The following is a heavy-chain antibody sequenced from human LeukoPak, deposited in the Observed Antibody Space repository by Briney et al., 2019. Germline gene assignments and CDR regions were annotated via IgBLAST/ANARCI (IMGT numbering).Heavy chain of an antibody. V-gene: IGHV4-39*07. CDR2: IYYSGST. CDR1: GGSISSYY. J-gene: IGHJ3*02. Sequence: SETLSLTCTVSGGSISSYYWGWIRQPPGKGLEWIGSIYYSGSTYYNPSLKSRVTISVDTFKNQFSLKLSSVTAADAAVYYYARAPTEYCSGGSCYDRGAFDIWGQGTMVTVSS. CDR3: ARAPTEYCSGGSCYDRGAFDI. D-gene: IGHD2-15*01.